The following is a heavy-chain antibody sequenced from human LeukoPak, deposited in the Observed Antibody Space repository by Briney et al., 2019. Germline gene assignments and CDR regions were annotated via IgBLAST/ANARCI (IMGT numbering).Heavy chain of an antibody. J-gene: IGHJ3*01. V-gene: IGHV3-21*06. CDR2: MSSSTNYI. CDR1: GFTFSSYS. D-gene: IGHD5-24*01. CDR3: AKDHRDGYSYPVDDAFDV. Sequence: GSLRLSCAASGFTFSSYSMNWVRQAPGKGLEWVSSMSSSTNYIYYADSVKGRFTISRDNAKNSLYLQMNSLRAEDTAVYYCAKDHRDGYSYPVDDAFDVWGQGTMVTVSS.